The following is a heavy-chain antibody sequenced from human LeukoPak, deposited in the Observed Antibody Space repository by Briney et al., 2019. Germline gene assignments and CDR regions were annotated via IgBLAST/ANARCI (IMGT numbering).Heavy chain of an antibody. J-gene: IGHJ4*02. D-gene: IGHD3-10*01. V-gene: IGHV3-7*05. CDR2: INQDGSDK. CDR3: TTLFFDYGSGSYEDY. Sequence: GGSLRLSCAASGFTFSSYWINWVRQAPGKGLEWVANINQDGSDKYYVDSVKGRFTISRDNAKNSLYLQMNSLRAEDTAVYYCTTLFFDYGSGSYEDYWGQGTLVTVSS. CDR1: GFTFSSYW.